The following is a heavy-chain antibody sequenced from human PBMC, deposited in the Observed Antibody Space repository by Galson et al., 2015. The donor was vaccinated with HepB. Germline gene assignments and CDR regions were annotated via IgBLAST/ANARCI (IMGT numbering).Heavy chain of an antibody. CDR2: IYPGDSDT. D-gene: IGHD3-10*01. J-gene: IGHJ2*01. CDR1: GYSFTSYW. V-gene: IGHV5-51*01. CDR3: ARHFRINTMVRVPPLWYFDL. Sequence: QSGAEVTKPGESLKISCMGSGYSFTSYWIGWVRQMPGKGLEWMGIIYPGDSDTRYSPSFQGQVTISADKSISTAYLQWSSLQASDTAMYYCARHFRINTMVRVPPLWYFDLLGRGTLDTVSS.